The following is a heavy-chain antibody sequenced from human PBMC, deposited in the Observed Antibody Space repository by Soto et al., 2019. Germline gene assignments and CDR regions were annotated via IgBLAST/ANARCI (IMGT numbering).Heavy chain of an antibody. V-gene: IGHV4-30-4*01. CDR2: IYYSGST. Sequence: SETLSLTCTVSGGSISSGDYYWSWIRQPPGKGLEWIGYIYYSGSTYYNPSLKSRVTISGDTSKNQFSLKLSSVTAADTAVYYCASSYCSGGSCYYYFDYWGQGTLVTVSS. CDR3: ASSYCSGGSCYYYFDY. CDR1: GGSISSGDYY. J-gene: IGHJ4*02. D-gene: IGHD2-15*01.